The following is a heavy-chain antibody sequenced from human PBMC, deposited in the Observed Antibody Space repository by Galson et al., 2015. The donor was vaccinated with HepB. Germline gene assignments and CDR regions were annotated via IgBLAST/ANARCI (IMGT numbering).Heavy chain of an antibody. Sequence: SLRLSCAASGFTFDDYTMHWVRQAPGKGLEWASLISWDGGSTYYADSVKGRFTISRDNSKNSLYLQMNSLRTEDTALYYCAKEGRYSGYHFDYWGQGTLVTVSS. V-gene: IGHV3-43*01. CDR3: AKEGRYSGYHFDY. CDR2: ISWDGGST. CDR1: GFTFDDYT. D-gene: IGHD5-12*01. J-gene: IGHJ4*02.